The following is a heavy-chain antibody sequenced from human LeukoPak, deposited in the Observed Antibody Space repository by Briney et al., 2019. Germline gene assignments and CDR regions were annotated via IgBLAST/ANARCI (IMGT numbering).Heavy chain of an antibody. Sequence: PSETLSLTGTVSGGSISSYYWSWIRQPPGKELEWIGYIYYSGSTNYNPSLKSRVTISVDTSKNQLSLNLSSVTAADTAVYYCARPSRTGSGWDAFDIWGQGTMVTVSS. CDR2: IYYSGST. J-gene: IGHJ3*02. CDR1: GGSISSYY. CDR3: ARPSRTGSGWDAFDI. V-gene: IGHV4-59*08. D-gene: IGHD3-22*01.